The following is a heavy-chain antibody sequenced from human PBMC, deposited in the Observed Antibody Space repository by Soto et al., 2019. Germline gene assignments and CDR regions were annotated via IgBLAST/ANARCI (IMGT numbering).Heavy chain of an antibody. Sequence: GGSLRLSCAASGLTVRSYSMTWVRQDPGKGLEWVSSISSSGTYIYYGDSVKGRFTISRDNAKNSLYLQMNSLRAEDTAVYYCARDVKSYCGGHCYIAEYFQQWGQGTLVTVSS. CDR3: ARDVKSYCGGHCYIAEYFQQ. J-gene: IGHJ1*01. CDR2: ISSSGTYI. D-gene: IGHD2-21*02. CDR1: GLTVRSYS. V-gene: IGHV3-21*01.